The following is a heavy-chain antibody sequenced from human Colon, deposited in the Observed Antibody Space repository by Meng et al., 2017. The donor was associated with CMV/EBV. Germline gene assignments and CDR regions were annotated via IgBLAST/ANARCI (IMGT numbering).Heavy chain of an antibody. D-gene: IGHD3-10*01. J-gene: IGHJ4*02. CDR3: AHRPYGSGSYFFDY. Sequence: DWVRQPPGKALEWLGVIYWDDDKRYSPSLKSRLTITKDTSKNQVVLTMTNLDPLDTATYYCAHRPYGSGSYFFDYWGQGTLVTVSS. V-gene: IGHV2-5*02. CDR2: IYWDDDK.